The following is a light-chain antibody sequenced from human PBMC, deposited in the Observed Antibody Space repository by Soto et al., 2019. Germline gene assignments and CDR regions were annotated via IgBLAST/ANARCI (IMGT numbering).Light chain of an antibody. CDR1: TIDVGSYSL. CDR2: EAS. CDR3: YSYGGSYYV. J-gene: IGLJ1*01. Sequence: LTQPASVSGSPGQSITISCTRTTIDVGSYSLVSWYQHHPGKAPQLMIYEASKRPSGVSNRFSGSKSGNTASLTISGLQAEDEADYYCYSYGGSYYVFGTGTKVTVL. V-gene: IGLV2-23*01.